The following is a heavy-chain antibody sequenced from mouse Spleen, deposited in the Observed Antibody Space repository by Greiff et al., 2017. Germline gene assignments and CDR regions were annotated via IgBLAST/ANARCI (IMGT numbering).Heavy chain of an antibody. CDR3: ARRGTVVATDYAMDY. J-gene: IGHJ4*01. V-gene: IGHV5-9-1*01. D-gene: IGHD1-1*01. CDR1: GFTFSSYA. CDR2: ISSGGSYT. Sequence: EVKLMESGGGLVKPGGSLKLSCAASGFTFSSYAMSWVRQTPEKRLEWVATISSGGSYTYYPDSVKGRFTISRDNAKNTLYLQMSSLRSEDTAMYYCARRGTVVATDYAMDYWGQGTSVTVSS.